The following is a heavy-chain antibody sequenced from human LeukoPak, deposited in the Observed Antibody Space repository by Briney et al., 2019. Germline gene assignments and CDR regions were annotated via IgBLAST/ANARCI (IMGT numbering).Heavy chain of an antibody. CDR2: IYYSGST. D-gene: IGHD2/OR15-2a*01. J-gene: IGHJ1*01. CDR1: GVSISSYY. CDR3: AGDRSGTTEY. V-gene: IGHV4-39*07. Sequence: PSETLSLTCTVSGVSISSYYWGWIRQPPGKGLEWIGSIYYSGSTYYNPSLKSRVTISVDTSKNQFSLKLSSVTAADTAVYYCAGDRSGTTEYWGQGTLVTVSS.